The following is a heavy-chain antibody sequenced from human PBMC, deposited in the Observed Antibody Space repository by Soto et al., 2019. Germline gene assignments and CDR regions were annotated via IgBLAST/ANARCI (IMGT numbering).Heavy chain of an antibody. V-gene: IGHV4-34*01. J-gene: IGHJ5*02. D-gene: IGHD3-3*01. CDR2: INHSGST. CDR3: ASGKNYDFWSGYGWFDP. Sequence: PSETLSLTCAVYGGSFSGYYWRWIRQPPGKGLEWIGEINHSGSTNYNPSLKSRVTISVDTSKNQFSLKLSSVTAADTAVYYCASGKNYDFWSGYGWFDPWGQGTLVTVSS. CDR1: GGSFSGYY.